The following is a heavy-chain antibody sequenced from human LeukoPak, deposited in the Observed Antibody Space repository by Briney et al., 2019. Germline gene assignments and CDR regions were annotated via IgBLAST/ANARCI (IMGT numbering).Heavy chain of an antibody. J-gene: IGHJ5*02. D-gene: IGHD3-16*01. CDR3: ARDRGEWGFDP. CDR2: IYTSGST. CDR1: GGSVSSGSYY. Sequence: PSETLSLTCTVSGGSVSSGSYYWSWIRQPAGKGLEWIGRIYTSGSTNYNPSLKSRVTMSVDTSKNQFSLKLSSVTAADTAVYYCARDRGEWGFDPWGQGTLVTVSS. V-gene: IGHV4-61*02.